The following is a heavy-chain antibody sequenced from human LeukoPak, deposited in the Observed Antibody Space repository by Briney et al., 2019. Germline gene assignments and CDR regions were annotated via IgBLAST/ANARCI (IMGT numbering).Heavy chain of an antibody. CDR3: ARGKFYGSGSFPMLWFDP. Sequence: SETLSLTCTVSGGSIRTYCWSWIRQSPGKGLEWIGYIYNSGSTNYNPSLKSRVTISVDTPKNQFPLKLSSVTAADTAVYYCARGKFYGSGSFPMLWFDPWGQGTLVTVSS. D-gene: IGHD3-10*01. CDR2: IYNSGST. J-gene: IGHJ5*02. V-gene: IGHV4-59*01. CDR1: GGSIRTYC.